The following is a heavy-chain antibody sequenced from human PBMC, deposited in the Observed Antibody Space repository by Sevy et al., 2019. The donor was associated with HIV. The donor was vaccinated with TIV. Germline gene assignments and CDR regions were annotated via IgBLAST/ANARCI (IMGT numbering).Heavy chain of an antibody. CDR3: ARTNPGTYYYGSGSCYNVDYFDY. CDR2: ISYDGSNK. V-gene: IGHV3-30*04. CDR1: GFTFSNYS. Sequence: GGSLRFSCAASGFTFSNYSMHWVRQAPGKGLEWVALISYDGSNKYFADSVKGRFTISRDNSKNTLSLQVNSLRAEDTAVYYCARTNPGTYYYGSGSCYNVDYFDYWGQGTLVTVSS. D-gene: IGHD3-10*01. J-gene: IGHJ4*02.